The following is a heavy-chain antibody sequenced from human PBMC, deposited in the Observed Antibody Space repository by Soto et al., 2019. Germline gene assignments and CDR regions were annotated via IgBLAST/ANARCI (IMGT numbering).Heavy chain of an antibody. CDR1: GESVSTNTAT. J-gene: IGHJ6*02. CDR2: TYYRSKWYN. D-gene: IGHD1-7*01. Sequence: SQTLSLTCDISGESVSTNTATWNWIRQSPSRGLEWLGRTYYRSKWYNDYAVSVKSRITINPDTSKNQFSLQLNSVTPEDTAVYYCSREEGTTWCYYYYYYGMDVWGQGTTVTVSS. V-gene: IGHV6-1*01. CDR3: SREEGTTWCYYYYYYGMDV.